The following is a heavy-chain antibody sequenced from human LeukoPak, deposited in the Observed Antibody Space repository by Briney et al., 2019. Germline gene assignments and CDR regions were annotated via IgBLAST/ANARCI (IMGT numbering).Heavy chain of an antibody. CDR3: ARDLWLASFSESYYYYYYYMDV. CDR2: IGSSGSTV. J-gene: IGHJ6*03. V-gene: IGHV3-48*03. Sequence: PGGSLRLSCAASGFSFSSYEINWVRQAPGKGLEWVSYIGSSGSTVYYADSVKGRFTISRDDAKNSLYLQMNSLRAEDTAVYYCARDLWLASFSESYYYYYYYMDVWGKGTTVTVSS. CDR1: GFSFSSYE. D-gene: IGHD6-19*01.